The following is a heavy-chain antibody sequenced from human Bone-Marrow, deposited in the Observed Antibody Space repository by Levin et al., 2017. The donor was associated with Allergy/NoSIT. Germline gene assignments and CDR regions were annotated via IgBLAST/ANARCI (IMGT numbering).Heavy chain of an antibody. CDR1: GGSISSYY. CDR3: ARGEIAVAYPFDY. D-gene: IGHD6-19*01. Sequence: ASETLSLTCTVSGGSISSYYWSWIRQPPGKGLEWIGYIYYSGSTNYNPSLKSRVTISVDTSKNQFSLKLSSVTAADTAVYYCARGEIAVAYPFDYWGQGTLVTVSS. J-gene: IGHJ4*02. CDR2: IYYSGST. V-gene: IGHV4-59*01.